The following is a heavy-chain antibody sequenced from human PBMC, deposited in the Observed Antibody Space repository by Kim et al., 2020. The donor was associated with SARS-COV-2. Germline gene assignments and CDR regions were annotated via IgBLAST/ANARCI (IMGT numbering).Heavy chain of an antibody. CDR3: VKGMFHGDAS. Sequence: GGLLRLLCAAFGFAIRSFGRNWVRQDPGLGLESVSTIGGGGGRPAYADSVKGRFTISRDNSENTLYLQMNSLRGEDTAVYYCVKGMFHGDASWGKGTTVT. CDR1: GFAIRSFG. CDR2: IGGGGGRP. J-gene: IGHJ6*03. D-gene: IGHD4-17*01. V-gene: IGHV3-23*01.